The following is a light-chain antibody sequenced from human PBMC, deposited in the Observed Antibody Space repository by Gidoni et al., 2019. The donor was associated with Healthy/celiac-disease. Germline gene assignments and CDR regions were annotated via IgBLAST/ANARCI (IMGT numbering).Light chain of an antibody. V-gene: IGKV1-39*01. CDR2: AAS. Sequence: DIQMTQSPSSLSASLGDRVTITCRASQSIRSYLTWYQQKPGQAPKLLIYAASSLQSVVPSRFSVSGSGTYFTLTIRSLQPEDFATYYCHQCYSTLSFPFGQWTRLEIK. CDR3: HQCYSTLSFP. CDR1: QSIRSY. J-gene: IGKJ5*01.